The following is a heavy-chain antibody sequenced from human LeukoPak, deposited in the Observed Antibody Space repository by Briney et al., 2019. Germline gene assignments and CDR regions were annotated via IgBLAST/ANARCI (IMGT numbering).Heavy chain of an antibody. D-gene: IGHD2-2*01. CDR2: IYQSGST. Sequence: SETLSLTCAVSGYSISSGYYWGWIRQPPGKGLEWIWSIYQSGSTYYNPSLKSRVTISVDTSKNQYSLKLSSVTAADTAVYYCARSGQLLELQENDYWGQGTLVTVSS. CDR1: GYSISSGYY. J-gene: IGHJ4*02. CDR3: ARSGQLLELQENDY. V-gene: IGHV4-38-2*01.